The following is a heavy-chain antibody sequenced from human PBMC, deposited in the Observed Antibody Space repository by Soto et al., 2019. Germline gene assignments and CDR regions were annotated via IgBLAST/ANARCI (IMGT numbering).Heavy chain of an antibody. CDR3: ARDVVAVAGGFDY. J-gene: IGHJ4*02. CDR2: IYHSGST. Sequence: TSETLSLTCAVSGGSISSSNWWSWVRQPPGKGLEWIGEIYHSGSTNYNPSLKSRVTISVDKSKNQFSLKLSSVTAADTAVYYCARDVVAVAGGFDYWGQGTLVTVSS. CDR1: GGSISSSNW. D-gene: IGHD6-19*01. V-gene: IGHV4-4*02.